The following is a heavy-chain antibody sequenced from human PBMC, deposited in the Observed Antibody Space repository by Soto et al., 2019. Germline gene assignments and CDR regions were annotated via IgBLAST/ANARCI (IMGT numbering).Heavy chain of an antibody. D-gene: IGHD2-2*01. V-gene: IGHV4-31*03. CDR2: ISYSGSS. J-gene: IGHJ4*02. CDR1: GGSNIRDGYY. Sequence: QVQLQESGPGLVKPSQTLPLTCTVSGGSNIRDGYYWSWIRQHPGKGLEWIAYISYSGSSYSNPSLKSRVTISADTSKNQFSLRLTSVTAADTAVYFCARATPAGSADFWGQGTLVTVSS. CDR3: ARATPAGSADF.